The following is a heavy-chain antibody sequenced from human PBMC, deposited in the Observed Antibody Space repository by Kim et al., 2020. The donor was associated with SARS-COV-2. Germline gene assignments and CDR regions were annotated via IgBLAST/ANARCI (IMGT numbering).Heavy chain of an antibody. CDR1: GGSVRSGSYY. CDR3: ARERAVAGTVGTFDI. J-gene: IGHJ3*02. CDR2: IYYSGST. Sequence: SETLSLTCTVSGGSVRSGSYYRRWIRQTPGKGLEWIGNIYYSGSTNYNPSLKSRVTISEDTSKNQFSLKLSSVTAADTAVYYCARERAVAGTVGTFDIWG. V-gene: IGHV4-61*01. D-gene: IGHD6-19*01.